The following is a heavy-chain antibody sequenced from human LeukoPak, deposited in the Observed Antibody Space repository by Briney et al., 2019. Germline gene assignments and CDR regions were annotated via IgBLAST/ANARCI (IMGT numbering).Heavy chain of an antibody. CDR2: INPNSGGT. CDR1: GYSFNGYQ. CDR3: ARDYYGSGSYSTDC. D-gene: IGHD3-10*01. Sequence: ASVKVSCKASGYSFNGYQIHWVRQAPGQGLEWMGWINPNSGGTNYAQKFQGRVTMTRDTSISTAYMELSRLRSDDTAVYYCARDYYGSGSYSTDCWGQGTLVTVSS. J-gene: IGHJ4*02. V-gene: IGHV1-2*02.